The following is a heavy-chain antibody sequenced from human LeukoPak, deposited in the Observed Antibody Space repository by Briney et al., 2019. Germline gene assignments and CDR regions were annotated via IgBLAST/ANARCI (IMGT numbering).Heavy chain of an antibody. CDR3: AGYMASITMVRGVGAEYFQH. J-gene: IGHJ1*01. V-gene: IGHV4-30-4*01. D-gene: IGHD3-10*01. CDR1: GGSLSSGDYY. CDR2: IYYSRST. Sequence: SETLSLTCTVSGGSLSSGDYYWLWLPQPPGTGLEWIRYIYYSRSTYYNPSLKSRVTISVDTSKNRFSLKLSSVTAADTAVYYRAGYMASITMVRGVGAEYFQHWGQGTLVTGSS.